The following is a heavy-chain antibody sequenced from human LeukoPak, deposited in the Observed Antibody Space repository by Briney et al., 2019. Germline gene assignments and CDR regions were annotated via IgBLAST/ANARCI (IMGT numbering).Heavy chain of an antibody. CDR2: MNPNSGNT. J-gene: IGHJ1*01. V-gene: IGHV1-8*03. D-gene: IGHD3-3*01. CDR1: GYTFTSYD. CDR3: ARGFDFWSGYYD. Sequence: ASVKVSCKASGYTFTSYDINWVRQATGRGLEWMGWMNPNSGNTGYAQKFQGRVTITRNTSISTAYMELSSLRSEDTAVYYCARGFDFWSGYYDWGQGTLVTVSS.